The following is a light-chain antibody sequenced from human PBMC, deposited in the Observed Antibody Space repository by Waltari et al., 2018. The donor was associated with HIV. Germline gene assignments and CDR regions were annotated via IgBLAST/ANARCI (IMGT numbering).Light chain of an antibody. J-gene: IGLJ2*01. CDR2: RNN. CDR1: TSNIGSNS. CDR3: VVWDDTLRGVI. V-gene: IGLV1-47*01. Sequence: SVLTQPPSASGTPGQRVTISCSGSTSNIGSNSVFWYQHPPGTAPKPLLHRNNQWPSGVPYRFSGSTSGTSASLAISGLRSEDEAEYYCVVWDDTLRGVIFGGGTKVAVL.